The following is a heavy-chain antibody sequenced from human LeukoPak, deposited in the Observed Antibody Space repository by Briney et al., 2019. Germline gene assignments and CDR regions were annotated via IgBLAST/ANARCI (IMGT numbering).Heavy chain of an antibody. CDR2: IYYSGST. V-gene: IGHV4-59*11. CDR1: GGSISSHY. CDR3: ARFGKVGATILFDY. D-gene: IGHD1-26*01. Sequence: LETLSLTCTVSGGSISSHYWSWIRQPPGKGLEWIGYIYYSGSTNYNPSLKSRVTISVDTSKNQFSLKLSSVTAADTAVYYCARFGKVGATILFDYWGQGTLVTVSS. J-gene: IGHJ4*02.